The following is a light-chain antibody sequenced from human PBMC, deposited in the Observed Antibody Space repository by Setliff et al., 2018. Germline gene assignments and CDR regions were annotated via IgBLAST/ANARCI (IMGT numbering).Light chain of an antibody. CDR3: AARDDTVSSVV. J-gene: IGLJ2*01. Sequence: QSALTQPPSASGTPGQTITISCSGSSSNIGSHYVYWYQLLPGTAPKLLIYNNDRWPSGYPGRFSGSKSGTSASLAISGLRSEDEAEYFCAARDDTVSSVVFGGGTKVTVL. V-gene: IGLV1-47*01. CDR1: SSNIGSHY. CDR2: NND.